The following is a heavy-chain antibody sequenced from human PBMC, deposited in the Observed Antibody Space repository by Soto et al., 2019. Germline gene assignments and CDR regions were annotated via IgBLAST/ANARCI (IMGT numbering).Heavy chain of an antibody. J-gene: IGHJ6*02. CDR3: ARDSKNRQDGMDV. V-gene: IGHV3-21*01. CDR1: GFTFSSYI. CDR2: ISVIGDYI. D-gene: IGHD4-4*01. Sequence: GGSLRLSCEGSGFTFSSYIINGVRQAPGKGLEWVSSISVIGDYIFYADSVKGRFTISRDNAKNSLFLQMDSLRAEDTAVYFCARDSKNRQDGMDVWGQGTTVTVSS.